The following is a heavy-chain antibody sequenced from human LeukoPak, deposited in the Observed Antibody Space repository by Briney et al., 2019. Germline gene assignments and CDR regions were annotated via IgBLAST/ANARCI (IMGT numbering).Heavy chain of an antibody. Sequence: SETLSLTCTVSGGSISSYYWNWIRQPAGKGLEWIGRIHTSGSTNYNPSLKSRVTMSIDTSKNQFSLKLNSVTAADTAVYYCARDYCTSTTCPNWFDPWGQGTLVTVSS. CDR2: IHTSGST. J-gene: IGHJ5*02. CDR3: ARDYCTSTTCPNWFDP. CDR1: GGSISSYY. V-gene: IGHV4-4*07. D-gene: IGHD2-2*01.